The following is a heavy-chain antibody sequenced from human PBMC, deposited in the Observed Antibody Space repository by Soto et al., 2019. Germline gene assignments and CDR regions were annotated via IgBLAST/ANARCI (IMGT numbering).Heavy chain of an antibody. Sequence: SETLSLTCAVSGYSINSGYYWGWIRQSPGKGLEWIGSVFHSGTTYSTPSLKTRLTISVDTSKNQFSLDLNAVTAADTAVYYCVRDFGDLHDFWSGSDYWDQGIQVTVSS. J-gene: IGHJ4*02. CDR3: VRDFGDLHDFWSGSDY. V-gene: IGHV4-38-2*02. CDR1: GYSINSGYY. D-gene: IGHD3-3*01. CDR2: VFHSGTT.